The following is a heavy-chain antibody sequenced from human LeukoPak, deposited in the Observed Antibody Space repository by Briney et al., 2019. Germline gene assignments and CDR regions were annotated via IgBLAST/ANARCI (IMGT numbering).Heavy chain of an antibody. Sequence: SETLSLTCTVSGGSISSYYWSWIRQPPGKGLEWIGYIYYSGSTNYNPSLKSRVTISVDTSKNQFSLKLSSVTAADTAVYYCARVVSPYDFWSGYYYYYYYMDVWGKGTTVTVSS. D-gene: IGHD3-3*01. J-gene: IGHJ6*03. V-gene: IGHV4-59*01. CDR1: GGSISSYY. CDR3: ARVVSPYDFWSGYYYYYYYMDV. CDR2: IYYSGST.